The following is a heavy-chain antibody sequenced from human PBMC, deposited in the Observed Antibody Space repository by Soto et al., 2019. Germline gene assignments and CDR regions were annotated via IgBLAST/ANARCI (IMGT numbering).Heavy chain of an antibody. D-gene: IGHD3-10*01. V-gene: IGHV3-23*01. Sequence: EVQLLESGGGLVQPGGSLRLSCAASGFTFSSYAMSWVRQAPGKGLEWVSGISGSGGRVSYADSVKGRFTISRYNSKNTLFLQMNCLRAEDTAVYYCAKDHMVRGVISQRGDAFDVWGQGTMVTVSS. J-gene: IGHJ3*01. CDR3: AKDHMVRGVISQRGDAFDV. CDR2: ISGSGGRV. CDR1: GFTFSSYA.